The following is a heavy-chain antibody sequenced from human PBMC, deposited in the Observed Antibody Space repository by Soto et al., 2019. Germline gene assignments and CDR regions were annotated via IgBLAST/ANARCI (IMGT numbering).Heavy chain of an antibody. CDR2: IKQDGSEK. D-gene: IGHD2-15*01. CDR1: GFTFSSYW. CDR3: AREDATDYYYYGMDV. V-gene: IGHV3-7*05. Sequence: GGSLRLSCAASGFTFSSYWMSWVRQAPGKGLEWVANIKQDGSEKYYVDSVKGRFTISRDNAKNSLYLQMNSLRAEDTAVYYCAREDATDYYYYGMDVWGQGTTVTVSS. J-gene: IGHJ6*02.